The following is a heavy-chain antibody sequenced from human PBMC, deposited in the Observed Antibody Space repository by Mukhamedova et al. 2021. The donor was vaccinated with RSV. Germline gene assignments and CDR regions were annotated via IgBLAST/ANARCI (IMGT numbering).Heavy chain of an antibody. CDR2: ISGSGDST. Sequence: WVSAISGSGDSTYYADSVKGRFTISRDNSKNTVYLQMNSLRADHTAVYYCAISLGFSRCSWSSFVIWGQGTMVT. D-gene: IGHD3-10*01. J-gene: IGHJ3*02. CDR3: AISLGFSRCSWSSFVI. V-gene: IGHV3-23*01.